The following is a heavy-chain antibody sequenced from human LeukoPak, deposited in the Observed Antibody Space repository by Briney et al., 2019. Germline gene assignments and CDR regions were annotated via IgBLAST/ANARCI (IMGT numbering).Heavy chain of an antibody. CDR3: ATGIMVGGDAFDI. CDR1: GYTLTELS. CDR2: FDPEDGET. V-gene: IGHV1-24*01. J-gene: IGHJ3*02. D-gene: IGHD2-21*01. Sequence: GASVKVSCKVSGYTLTELSMHWVRQAPGNGLEWMGGFDPEDGETIYAQKFQGRVTMTEDTSTDTAYMELSSLRSEDTAVYYCATGIMVGGDAFDIWGQGTMVTVSS.